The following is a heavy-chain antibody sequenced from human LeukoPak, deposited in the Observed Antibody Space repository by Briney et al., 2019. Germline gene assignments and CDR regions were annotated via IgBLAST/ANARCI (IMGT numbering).Heavy chain of an antibody. CDR3: ARNRIVVMTAVRYYFDH. Sequence: GGSLRLSCAASEFTFSSYSMNWVRQAPGKGLEWVSYITNSGNSKSYADSVKGRFTISRDNTKNSLYLQMNSLRAEDTAIYYCARNRIVVMTAVRYYFDHWGQGTLVTVSS. CDR2: ITNSGNSK. D-gene: IGHD2-21*02. CDR1: EFTFSSYS. J-gene: IGHJ4*02. V-gene: IGHV3-48*01.